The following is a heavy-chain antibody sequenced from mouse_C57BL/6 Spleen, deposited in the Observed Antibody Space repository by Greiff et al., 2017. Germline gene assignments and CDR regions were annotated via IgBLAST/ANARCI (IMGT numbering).Heavy chain of an antibody. CDR2: IYPGSGST. Sequence: QVQLQQPGAELVKPGASVKMSCKASGYTFTSYWITWVKQRPGQGLEWIGDIYPGSGSTNYNEKFTSKSTLTVDTSSSTAYIQLSSLTSEDSAVYYCARYSEDYWGQGTTLTVSS. CDR1: GYTFTSYW. V-gene: IGHV1-55*01. J-gene: IGHJ2*01. D-gene: IGHD3-1*01. CDR3: ARYSEDY.